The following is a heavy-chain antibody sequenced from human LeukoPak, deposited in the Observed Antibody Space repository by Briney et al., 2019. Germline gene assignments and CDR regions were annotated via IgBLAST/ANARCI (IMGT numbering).Heavy chain of an antibody. CDR2: ISSSSTYI. CDR3: ARDADDRKAVVGDFDY. V-gene: IGHV3-21*01. Sequence: SGGSLRLSCAASGFTFSSYSLNWVRQAPGKGLEWVSSISSSSTYIYYADSVKGRFTISRDNAKNSLYLQMNSLRAEDTAVYYCARDADDRKAVVGDFDYWGQGTLVTVSS. D-gene: IGHD4-23*01. J-gene: IGHJ4*02. CDR1: GFTFSSYS.